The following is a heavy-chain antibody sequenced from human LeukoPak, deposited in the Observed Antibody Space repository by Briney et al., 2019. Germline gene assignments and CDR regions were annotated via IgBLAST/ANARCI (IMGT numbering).Heavy chain of an antibody. CDR2: IYTSGST. CDR3: ARGAYGSGTHAFDI. D-gene: IGHD3-10*01. Sequence: SETLSLTCTVSGGSISSYYWSWIRQPAGKGLEWIGRIYTSGSTNYNPSLKSRVTMSVDTSKNQFSLKLSSVTAADTAVYYCARGAYGSGTHAFDIWGQGTMVTVSS. V-gene: IGHV4-4*07. CDR1: GGSISSYY. J-gene: IGHJ3*02.